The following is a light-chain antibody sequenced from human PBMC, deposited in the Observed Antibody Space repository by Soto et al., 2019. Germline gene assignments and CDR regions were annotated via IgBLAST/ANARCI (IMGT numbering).Light chain of an antibody. CDR1: ESIRKD. Sequence: EIVMTQSPATLSVSPGEGATLSCRSSESIRKDLAWYQQKPGQPPRLLIYAASSRATGIPARFSGSGSETEFTLTISSLQSEDFGVFYCHQYAKVLSFGGGTRVEIK. CDR3: HQYAKVLS. CDR2: AAS. V-gene: IGKV3-15*01. J-gene: IGKJ4*01.